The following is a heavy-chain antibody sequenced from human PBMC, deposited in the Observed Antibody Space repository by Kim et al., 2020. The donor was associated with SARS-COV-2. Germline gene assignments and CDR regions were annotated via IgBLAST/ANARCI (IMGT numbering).Heavy chain of an antibody. CDR1: GFIFSSYA. CDR2: ISGSGGST. D-gene: IGHD3-10*01. Sequence: GGSLRLSCAASGFIFSSYAMTWVRQAPGKGLEWVSVISGSGGSTYYADSVKGRFIISRDNSKNTLYLQMNSLRAEDTAVYYCAKDVTEYYHGLGSPYDAFDIWGQETMVTVSS. V-gene: IGHV3-23*01. CDR3: AKDVTEYYHGLGSPYDAFDI. J-gene: IGHJ3*02.